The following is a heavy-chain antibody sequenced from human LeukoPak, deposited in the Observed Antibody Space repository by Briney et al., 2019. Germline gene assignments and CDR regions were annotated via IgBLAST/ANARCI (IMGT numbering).Heavy chain of an antibody. CDR2: IYYSGST. V-gene: IGHV4-59*01. D-gene: IGHD3-22*01. CDR1: GGSISSYY. J-gene: IGHJ5*02. Sequence: SETLSLTCTVSGGSISSYYWSWIRQPPGKGLEWIGYIYYSGSTNYNPSLKSRVTISVDTSKNQFSLKLSSVTAADTAVYYCARGDQYHYDSSGSNWFDPWGQGTLVTVSS. CDR3: ARGDQYHYDSSGSNWFDP.